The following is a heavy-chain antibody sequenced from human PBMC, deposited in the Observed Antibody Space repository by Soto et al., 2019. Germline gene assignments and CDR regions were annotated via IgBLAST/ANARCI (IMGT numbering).Heavy chain of an antibody. CDR3: AKDLSCDCSGGSCYPDDY. Sequence: EVQLLESGGGLVQPGGSLRLSCAASGFTFSSYAMSWVRQAPGKGLEWVSAISGSGGSTYYADSVKGRFTISRDNSKNPLYLQMNSLRAEATAVYYCAKDLSCDCSGGSCYPDDYWGQGTLVTVSS. J-gene: IGHJ4*02. D-gene: IGHD2-15*01. V-gene: IGHV3-23*01. CDR2: ISGSGGST. CDR1: GFTFSSYA.